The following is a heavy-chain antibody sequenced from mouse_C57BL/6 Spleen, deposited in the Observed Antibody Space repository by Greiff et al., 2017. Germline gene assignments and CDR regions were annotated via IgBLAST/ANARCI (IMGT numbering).Heavy chain of an antibody. V-gene: IGHV3-6*01. J-gene: IGHJ2*01. CDR2: ISYDGSN. CDR1: GYSITSGYY. Sequence: ESGPGLVKPSQSLSLTCSVTGYSITSGYYWNWIRQFPGNKLEWMGYISYDGSNNYNPSLKNRISITRDTSKNQFFLKLNSVTTEDTATYYCARDTLNYYGSSYVVFDYWGQGTTLTVSS. CDR3: ARDTLNYYGSSYVVFDY. D-gene: IGHD1-1*01.